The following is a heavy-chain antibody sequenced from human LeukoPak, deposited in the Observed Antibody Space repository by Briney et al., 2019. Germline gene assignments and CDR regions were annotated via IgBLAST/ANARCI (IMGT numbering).Heavy chain of an antibody. Sequence: ASVKVSCKASGYTFTSYGINWVRQASGQGLEWMGWISAYNGNTNYAQKLQGRVTMTTDTSTSTAYMELRSLRSDDTAVYYCARDGWELLSAEYFQHWGQGTLVTVSS. CDR1: GYTFTSYG. J-gene: IGHJ1*01. CDR2: ISAYNGNT. CDR3: ARDGWELLSAEYFQH. V-gene: IGHV1-18*01. D-gene: IGHD1-26*01.